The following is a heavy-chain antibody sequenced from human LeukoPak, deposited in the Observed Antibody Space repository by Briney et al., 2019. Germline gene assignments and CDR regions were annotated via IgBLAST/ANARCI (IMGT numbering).Heavy chain of an antibody. CDR2: IYYTGST. D-gene: IGHD3-10*01. CDR3: ARHYYPRRDSRKNYMDV. J-gene: IGHJ6*03. CDR1: GGSISSSGYY. Sequence: KPSETLSLTCTVSGGSISSSGYYWGWIRQPPGKGLEWIGSIYYTGSTYYNPSLKSRVTISIDTSKNLFSLKLSSVTAADTAVYYCARHYYPRRDSRKNYMDVWGKGTTVTISS. V-gene: IGHV4-39*01.